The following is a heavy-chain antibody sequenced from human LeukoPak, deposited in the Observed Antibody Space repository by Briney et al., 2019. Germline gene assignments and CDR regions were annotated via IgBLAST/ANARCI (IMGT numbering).Heavy chain of an antibody. CDR1: GFTFTSYA. D-gene: IGHD3-10*01. V-gene: IGHV3-23*01. Sequence: GGSLRLSCAASGFTFTSYALTWVRQAPGKGLEWVSTLSGNSHVTYYADSVKGRFTISRDNSKNTLFLQMNSLRAGDTAVYYCARGTVTMVDYWGQGTLVTVSS. CDR2: LSGNSHVT. CDR3: ARGTVTMVDY. J-gene: IGHJ4*02.